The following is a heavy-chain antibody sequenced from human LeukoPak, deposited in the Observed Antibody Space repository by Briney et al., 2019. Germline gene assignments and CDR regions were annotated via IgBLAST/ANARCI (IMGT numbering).Heavy chain of an antibody. J-gene: IGHJ4*02. CDR3: AKPNRDTAMVDY. V-gene: IGHV3-30*02. CDR1: GFTFSSYG. D-gene: IGHD5-18*01. CDR2: IRYDGSNK. Sequence: GGSLRLSCAASGFTFSSYGMHWVRQAPGKGLEWVAFIRYDGSNKYYADSVKGRFTISRDNSKNTLYLQMNSLRAVDTAVYYCAKPNRDTAMVDYWGQGTLVTVSS.